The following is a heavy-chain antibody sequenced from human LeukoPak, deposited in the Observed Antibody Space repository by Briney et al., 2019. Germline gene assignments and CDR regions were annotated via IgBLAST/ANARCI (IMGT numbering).Heavy chain of an antibody. CDR2: INHSGST. CDR1: GGSISSYY. D-gene: IGHD3-22*01. J-gene: IGHJ6*02. V-gene: IGHV4-34*01. Sequence: SETLSLTCTVSGGSISSYYWSWIRQPPGKGLEWIGEINHSGSTNYNPSLKSRVTISVDTSKNQFSLKLSSVTAADTAVYYCARRYYYDSSGYYSLGYYYYGMDVRGQGTTVTVSS. CDR3: ARRYYYDSSGYYSLGYYYYGMDV.